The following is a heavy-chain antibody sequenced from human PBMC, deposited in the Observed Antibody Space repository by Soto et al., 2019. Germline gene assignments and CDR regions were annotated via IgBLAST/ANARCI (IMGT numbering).Heavy chain of an antibody. CDR1: GFTFSSYA. CDR2: ISGSGGST. D-gene: IGHD5-12*01. Sequence: VGSLRLSCAASGFTFSSYAMSRVRQAPGKGLEWVSAISGSGGSTYYADSVKGRFTISRDNSKNTLYLQMNSLRAEDTAVYYCAKDLDVDIVATIPSFDYWGQGTLVTVSS. CDR3: AKDLDVDIVATIPSFDY. J-gene: IGHJ4*02. V-gene: IGHV3-23*01.